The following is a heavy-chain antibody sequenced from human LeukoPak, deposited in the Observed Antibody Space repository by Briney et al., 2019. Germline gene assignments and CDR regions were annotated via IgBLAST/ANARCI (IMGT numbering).Heavy chain of an antibody. J-gene: IGHJ6*03. Sequence: SETLSLTCTVSGGSISGYYWSWIRQPPGKGLEWIGYIYYSGSTNYNPSLKSRVTISVDTSKNQFSLKLSSVTAADTAVYYCARGSPDTYSSGWFYYYYYYMDVWGKGTTVTISS. V-gene: IGHV4-59*01. CDR2: IYYSGST. CDR1: GGSISGYY. CDR3: ARGSPDTYSSGWFYYYYYYMDV. D-gene: IGHD6-19*01.